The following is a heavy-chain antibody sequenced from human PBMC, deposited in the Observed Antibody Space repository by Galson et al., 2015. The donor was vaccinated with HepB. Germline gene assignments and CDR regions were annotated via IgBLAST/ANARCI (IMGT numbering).Heavy chain of an antibody. J-gene: IGHJ4*02. CDR2: INIEGTTT. CDR1: GFSFNNDR. CDR3: ARGRGSSGFYYDY. D-gene: IGHD3-22*01. V-gene: IGHV3-74*01. Sequence: SLRLSCAGSGFSFNNDRMHWVRQAPGKGLVWVSHINIEGTTTNYADSVMGRFTISRDNAKNTLWLQMNNLRADDTAVYYCARGRGSSGFYYDYWGQGTLVTVSS.